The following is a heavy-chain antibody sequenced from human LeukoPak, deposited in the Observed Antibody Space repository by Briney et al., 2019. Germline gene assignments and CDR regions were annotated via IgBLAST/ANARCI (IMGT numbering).Heavy chain of an antibody. V-gene: IGHV3-74*01. CDR1: GFTFRSYW. D-gene: IGHD1-26*01. CDR3: GRDLMGSIDY. CDR2: IDNDGSDT. Sequence: GGSLRLSCAASGFTFRSYWMHWVRHAPGKGLVWVSRIDNDGSDTIYADSVKGRFTISRDNAKNTLYLQMDSLGVEDTAVYYCGRDLMGSIDYWGQGTLVTVSS. J-gene: IGHJ4*02.